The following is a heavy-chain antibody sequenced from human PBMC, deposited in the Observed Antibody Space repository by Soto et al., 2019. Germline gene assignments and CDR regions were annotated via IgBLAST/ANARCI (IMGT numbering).Heavy chain of an antibody. V-gene: IGHV2-5*02. D-gene: IGHD2-2*01. Sequence: GCGRTLGNPTPTLPLTCTFSGFSISGNGEGVGWVPEPPGKVLEWLALIYWADDKRYSPSLRNRLTITLDNSKDQVILTMTDMGPADTATYYCEHGYVPSLATFHYFDSWGKGTQVTVSS. J-gene: IGHJ4*02. CDR2: IYWADDK. CDR1: GFSISGNGEG. CDR3: EHGYVPSLATFHYFDS.